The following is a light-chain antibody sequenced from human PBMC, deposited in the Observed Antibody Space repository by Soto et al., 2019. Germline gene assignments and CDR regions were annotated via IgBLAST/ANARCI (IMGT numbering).Light chain of an antibody. V-gene: IGLV1-44*01. CDR2: NDN. CDR1: SSNIGRNT. CDR3: ATWDDSLNAHWV. Sequence: QAVVTQPPSASGTPGQRVTISCSGSSSNIGRNTVNWYQQVPGTAPKLLIYNDNQRPSGVPDRFSGSKSGTSASLAISGLQSEDEADYFCATWDDSLNAHWVFGGGTKLTVL. J-gene: IGLJ3*02.